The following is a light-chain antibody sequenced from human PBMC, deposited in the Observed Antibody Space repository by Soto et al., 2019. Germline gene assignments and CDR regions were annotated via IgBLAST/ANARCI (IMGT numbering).Light chain of an antibody. V-gene: IGLV1-47*02. CDR2: SNN. CDR1: SSSIGTNF. Sequence: QSVLTQPPSASGTPGQRVSIACSGYSSSIGTNFVYWYQQLPGTAPKVLIHSNNQRPSGVPDRFSGSKSGTSASLAISGLRSEDEADYYCAAWDDNLSTYVFGSRTKVTVL. J-gene: IGLJ1*01. CDR3: AAWDDNLSTYV.